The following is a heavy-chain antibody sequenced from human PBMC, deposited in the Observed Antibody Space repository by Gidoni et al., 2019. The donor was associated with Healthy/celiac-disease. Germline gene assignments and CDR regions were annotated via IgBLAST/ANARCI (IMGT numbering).Heavy chain of an antibody. Sequence: EVQLVESGGGLVQPGRSLRLSCAASGFTFDDYAMHWVRQAPGKGLEWVSGISWNSGSIGYADSVKGRFTISRDNAKNSLYLQMNSLRAEDTALYYCAKDISWRRMGYFDYWGQGTLVTVSS. CDR1: GFTFDDYA. D-gene: IGHD3-3*01. CDR3: AKDISWRRMGYFDY. CDR2: ISWNSGSI. V-gene: IGHV3-9*01. J-gene: IGHJ4*02.